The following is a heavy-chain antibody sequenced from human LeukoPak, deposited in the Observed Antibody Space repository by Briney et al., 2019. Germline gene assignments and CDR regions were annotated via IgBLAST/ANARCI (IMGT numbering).Heavy chain of an antibody. Sequence: GASVKVSCKASGYTFTSYYMHWVRQAPGQGLEWMGIINPSGGSTSYAQKFQGRVTMTRDTSMSTVYMELSSLRSEDTAVYYCARENQLGYCSGGSCYSLAALDYWGQGTLVNVSS. CDR2: INPSGGST. CDR1: GYTFTSYY. CDR3: ARENQLGYCSGGSCYSLAALDY. V-gene: IGHV1-46*01. J-gene: IGHJ4*02. D-gene: IGHD2-15*01.